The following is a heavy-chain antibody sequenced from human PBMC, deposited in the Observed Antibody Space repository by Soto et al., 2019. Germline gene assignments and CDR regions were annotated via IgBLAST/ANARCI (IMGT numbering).Heavy chain of an antibody. V-gene: IGHV1-69*13. J-gene: IGHJ6*02. Sequence: SVKVSCKASGGTFSSYAISWVRQAPGQGLEWMGGIIPIFGTANYAQKFQGRGTITADEPTSTAYMEPSSLRSEDTAVYYCARGIYRSVVVPAADPYYYYGMDVWGQGITVTVSS. CDR3: ARGIYRSVVVPAADPYYYYGMDV. CDR1: GGTFSSYA. D-gene: IGHD2-2*01. CDR2: IIPIFGTA.